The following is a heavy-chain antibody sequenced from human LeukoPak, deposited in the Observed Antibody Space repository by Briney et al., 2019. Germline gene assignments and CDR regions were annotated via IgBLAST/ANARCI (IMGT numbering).Heavy chain of an antibody. CDR2: INPNSGGT. D-gene: IGHD6-13*01. Sequence: GASVKVSCKVSGYTLTELSMHWVRQAPGQGLEWMGWINPNSGGTNYAQKFQGRVTMTRDTSISTAYMELSRLRSDDTAVYYCARDRMGYSGSWYAYWGQGTLVTVSS. J-gene: IGHJ4*02. CDR1: GYTLTELS. CDR3: ARDRMGYSGSWYAY. V-gene: IGHV1-2*02.